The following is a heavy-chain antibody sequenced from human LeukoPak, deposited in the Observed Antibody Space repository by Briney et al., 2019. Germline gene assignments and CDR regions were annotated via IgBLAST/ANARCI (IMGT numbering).Heavy chain of an antibody. V-gene: IGHV3-48*04. Sequence: GGPLRLSCVASGFTFSSYSMNWVRQAPGKGLEWISYISSFGGTIYYADSVKGRFTISRDNAKNTLYLQMNSLRAEDTAVYYCARDPAPLVVVTALDYWGQGTLVTVSS. CDR2: ISSFGGTI. J-gene: IGHJ4*02. D-gene: IGHD2-21*02. CDR1: GFTFSSYS. CDR3: ARDPAPLVVVTALDY.